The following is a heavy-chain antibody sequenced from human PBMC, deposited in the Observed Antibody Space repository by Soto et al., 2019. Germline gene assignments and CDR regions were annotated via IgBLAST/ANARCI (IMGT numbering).Heavy chain of an antibody. CDR3: ARDVTDYGDPTVYFHY. CDR2: ISAYNGNT. CDR1: GYTFTSYG. Sequence: QVQLVQSGAEVKKPGASVKVSCKASGYTFTSYGISWVRQAPGQGLEWMGWISAYNGNTNYAQKLQGRVTMTTDTSTRTVYMELRSLGSDETAVYYCARDVTDYGDPTVYFHYWGQGTLVTVSS. D-gene: IGHD4-17*01. J-gene: IGHJ4*02. V-gene: IGHV1-18*01.